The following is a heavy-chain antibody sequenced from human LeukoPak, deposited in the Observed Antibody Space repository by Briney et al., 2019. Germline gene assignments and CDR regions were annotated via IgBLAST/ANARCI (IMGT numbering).Heavy chain of an antibody. D-gene: IGHD1-26*01. CDR1: GGSISSYY. CDR2: IDSSGST. J-gene: IGHJ3*02. CDR3: ARHLSRYSFDI. Sequence: SETLSLTCTVSGGSISSYYWSWIRQPPGKGLEWIAYIDSSGSTNYNPSLKSRVTISIDTSKNQFSLKLSSVTAADTAVYYCARHLSRYSFDIWGQGTMVSVSS. V-gene: IGHV4-59*08.